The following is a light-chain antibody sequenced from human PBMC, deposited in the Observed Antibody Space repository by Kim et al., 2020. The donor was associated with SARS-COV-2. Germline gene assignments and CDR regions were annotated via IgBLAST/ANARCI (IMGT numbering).Light chain of an antibody. CDR2: QDN. Sequence: SYELTQPPSVSVSPGQTASITCSGDKLGDKYACWYQQKPGQSPVLVIYQDNKRPSGIPERFSGSNSGNTATLTISGTQAIDEADYYCQAWDSSTVVFGGG. J-gene: IGLJ2*01. CDR3: QAWDSSTVV. CDR1: KLGDKY. V-gene: IGLV3-1*01.